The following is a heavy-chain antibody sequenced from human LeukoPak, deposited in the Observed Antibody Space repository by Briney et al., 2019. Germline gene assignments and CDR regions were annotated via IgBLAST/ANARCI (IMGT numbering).Heavy chain of an antibody. CDR3: ARGDFDY. Sequence: GGSLRLSCAASGFTFSKAWMSWVRQAPGKGLEWVSIAFSDGRTFYADSVKGRFTISRDSSKNTVFLQMNSLRAEDTAVYYCARGDFDYWGQGTLVTVSS. CDR1: GFTFSKAW. J-gene: IGHJ4*02. V-gene: IGHV3-53*01. CDR2: AFSDGRT.